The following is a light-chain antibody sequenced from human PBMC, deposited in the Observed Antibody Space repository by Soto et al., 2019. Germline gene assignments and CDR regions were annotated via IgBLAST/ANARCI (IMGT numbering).Light chain of an antibody. J-gene: IGKJ4*01. CDR3: QQYVNWPPLT. V-gene: IGKV3-15*01. CDR1: QSVRSN. CDR2: GAT. Sequence: EIVLTQSPANLSVSPGERATLSCRASQSVRSNLAWYQQKPGQAPRLLIFGATTRATNISASFTGSGSGTEFTLPISSLQSEDFAVYYCQQYVNWPPLTFGGGTKVEIK.